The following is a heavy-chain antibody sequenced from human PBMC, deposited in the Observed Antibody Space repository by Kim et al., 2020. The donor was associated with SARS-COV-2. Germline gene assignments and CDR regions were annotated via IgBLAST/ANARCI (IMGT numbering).Heavy chain of an antibody. Sequence: SETLSLTCAVYGGSFSGYYWSWIRQPPGKGLEWIGEINHSGSTNYNPSLKSRVNISVDTSKNQFSLKLSSVTAADTAVYYCARAPPYYYGSGSTDYWGQGTLVTVSS. D-gene: IGHD3-10*01. CDR3: ARAPPYYYGSGSTDY. CDR2: INHSGST. CDR1: GGSFSGYY. J-gene: IGHJ4*02. V-gene: IGHV4-34*01.